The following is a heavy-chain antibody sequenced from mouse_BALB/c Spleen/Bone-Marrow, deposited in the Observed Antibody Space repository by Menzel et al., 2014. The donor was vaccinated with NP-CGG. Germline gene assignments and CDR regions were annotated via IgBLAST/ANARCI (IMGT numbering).Heavy chain of an antibody. J-gene: IGHJ2*01. CDR2: ISSGGSPT. D-gene: IGHD3-2*02. CDR1: GFTFSSYG. CDR3: TRRPLQANSYFDC. V-gene: IGHV5-6*01. Sequence: EVQLVESGGDLAKPGGSLKLSCVASGFTFSSYGMSWVRQTPDKRLEWVATISSGGSPTYYPASVKGRFTISRDNAKSTLYLQMSSLNSEDTAMYYCTRRPLQANSYFDCWGQGTTLTVSS.